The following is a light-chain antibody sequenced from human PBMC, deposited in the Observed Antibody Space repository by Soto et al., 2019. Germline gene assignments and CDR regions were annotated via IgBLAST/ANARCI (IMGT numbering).Light chain of an antibody. V-gene: IGKV3-20*01. CDR1: QSVNSR. CDR2: GAS. CDR3: QHYGRSPIT. Sequence: ELVLTQSPGTMSLSPGERATLSCRASQSVNSRLAWYQHKPGQAPRVPISGASSRATGIPDRFSGSGSATDFTLTSSRLGPEDFALDYCQHYGRSPITFGQGTRLEIK. J-gene: IGKJ5*01.